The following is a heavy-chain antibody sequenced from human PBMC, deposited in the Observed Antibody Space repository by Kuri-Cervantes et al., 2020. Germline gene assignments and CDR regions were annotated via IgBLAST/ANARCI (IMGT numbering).Heavy chain of an antibody. Sequence: SWASSGFTFSNYAMCLVRQAPGKGLEWVGRNKSKGGGGTIDYAAPVKDRFSISRDDSKNTLYLQMNNLKIEDTAVYYCATLERETGWGQGTQVTVSS. CDR3: ATLERETG. CDR2: NKSKGGGGTI. V-gene: IGHV3-15*01. J-gene: IGHJ4*02. CDR1: GFTFSNYA. D-gene: IGHD3-3*01.